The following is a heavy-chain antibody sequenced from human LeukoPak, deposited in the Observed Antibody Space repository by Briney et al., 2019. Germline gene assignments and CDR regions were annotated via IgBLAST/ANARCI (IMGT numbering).Heavy chain of an antibody. CDR2: ISSSSSTI. V-gene: IGHV3-48*04. CDR3: ARDGGNLRSKVGMDV. Sequence: PGGSLRLSCAASGFTFSSYSMNWVRQAPGKGLEWVSYISSSSSTIYYADSVKGRFTISRDNAKNSLYLQMNSLRAEDTAVYYCARDGGNLRSKVGMDVWGQGTTVTVSS. CDR1: GFTFSSYS. D-gene: IGHD4-23*01. J-gene: IGHJ6*02.